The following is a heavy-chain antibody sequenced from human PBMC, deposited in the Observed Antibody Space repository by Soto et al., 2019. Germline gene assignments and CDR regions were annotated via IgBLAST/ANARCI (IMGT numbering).Heavy chain of an antibody. CDR3: ASHPRDSSGYWYYFDY. CDR1: GFTFSSYS. CDR2: ISSTSSYI. D-gene: IGHD3-22*01. Sequence: EVQLVESGGGLVKPGGSLRLSCAASGFTFSSYSMNWVRQAPGKGLEWVSSISSTSSYIYYAESVKGRFTNSRDNAKNTLYLQMNSLRDEDTAVYYCASHPRDSSGYWYYFDYWGQGTLVTVSS. V-gene: IGHV3-21*01. J-gene: IGHJ4*02.